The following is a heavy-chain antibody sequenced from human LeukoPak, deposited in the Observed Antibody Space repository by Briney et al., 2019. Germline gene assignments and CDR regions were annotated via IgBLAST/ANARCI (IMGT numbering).Heavy chain of an antibody. V-gene: IGHV3-74*01. Sequence: GGSLRLSCAASGFTLSSHWIHWVRQAPGKGLVWVSRINPDGSITGHADSVKGRFTISRDNAKNSLYLQMNSLRAEDTAVYYCARRKNYYDSSGYRGPFDYWGQGTLVTVSS. CDR1: GFTLSSHW. D-gene: IGHD3-22*01. J-gene: IGHJ4*02. CDR3: ARRKNYYDSSGYRGPFDY. CDR2: INPDGSIT.